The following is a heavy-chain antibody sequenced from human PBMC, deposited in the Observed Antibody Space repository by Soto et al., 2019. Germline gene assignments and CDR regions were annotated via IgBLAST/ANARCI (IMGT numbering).Heavy chain of an antibody. D-gene: IGHD2-8*02. CDR3: ARDRLASAGAGLNY. V-gene: IGHV4-59*01. CDR2: VSYSGST. J-gene: IGHJ4*02. Sequence: PSETLSLTCTISRGSLSTYYWSWIRQPPGKGLEWIGYVSYSGSTNYNPSLKNRVTISLDTSRNQFSLKVTSVSAADTALYYCARDRLASAGAGLNYWGQGTLVTVSS. CDR1: RGSLSTYY.